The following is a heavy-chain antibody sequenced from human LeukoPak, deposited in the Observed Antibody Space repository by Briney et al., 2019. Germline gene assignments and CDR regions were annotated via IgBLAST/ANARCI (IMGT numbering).Heavy chain of an antibody. Sequence: GGSLRLSCVASGFTFSGYWMTWARQAPGKGLEWVANIKQDGSEKYYVDSVKGRFTISRDNAKNSLYLQMNSLRAEDTAVYYCARDPGYYGSGSYLNWGQGTLVTVSS. J-gene: IGHJ4*02. CDR3: ARDPGYYGSGSYLN. CDR1: GFTFSGYW. D-gene: IGHD3-10*01. V-gene: IGHV3-7*01. CDR2: IKQDGSEK.